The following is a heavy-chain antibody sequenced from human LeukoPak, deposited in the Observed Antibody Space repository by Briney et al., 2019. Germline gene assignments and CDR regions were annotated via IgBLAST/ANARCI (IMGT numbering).Heavy chain of an antibody. V-gene: IGHV4-59*01. D-gene: IGHD5-18*01. CDR3: ARAPGYSFGPNNCFDP. J-gene: IGHJ5*02. Sequence: PSETLSLTCTVSGGSISGYYWSWIRQPPGKGLEWIGYIYYVGSTNYNPSLKSRVTMSVDTSKNQVSLTLRSVSRADTAMYYCARAPGYSFGPNNCFDPWGQGTLVTVSS. CDR1: GGSISGYY. CDR2: IYYVGST.